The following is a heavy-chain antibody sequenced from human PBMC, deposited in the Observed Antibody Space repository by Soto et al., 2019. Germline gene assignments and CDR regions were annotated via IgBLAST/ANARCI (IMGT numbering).Heavy chain of an antibody. J-gene: IGHJ5*02. CDR3: AGNYCSSTRWLNWFDP. CDR1: GGTFSSYT. CDR2: IIPILGIA. Sequence: QVQLVQSGAEVKKPGSSVKVSCKASGGTFSSYTISWVRQAPGQGLEWMGRIIPILGIANYAQKFQGRVTINADKTRSTGFMELSSLKTEGKAVYYCAGNYCSSTRWLNWFDPWGQGTLVTVSS. D-gene: IGHD2-2*01. V-gene: IGHV1-69*02.